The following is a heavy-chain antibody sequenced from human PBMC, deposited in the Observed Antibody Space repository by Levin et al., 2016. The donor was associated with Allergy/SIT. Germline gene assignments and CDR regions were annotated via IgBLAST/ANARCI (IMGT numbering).Heavy chain of an antibody. CDR3: ARPSRYSGYAPAY. V-gene: IGHV4-39*01. D-gene: IGHD5-12*01. Sequence: PGKGLEWIGSIYYSGSTYYNPSLKSRVTISVDTSKNQFSLKLSSVTAADTAVYYCARPSRYSGYAPAYWGQGTLVTVSS. J-gene: IGHJ4*02. CDR2: IYYSGST.